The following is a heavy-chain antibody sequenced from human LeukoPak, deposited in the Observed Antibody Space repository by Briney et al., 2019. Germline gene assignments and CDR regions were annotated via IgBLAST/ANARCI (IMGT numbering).Heavy chain of an antibody. Sequence: SETLSLTCTVSGYSISSGYYWGWIRQPPGKWLEWIGSIYYSGSTYYNPSLKSRVTISVDTSKNQFSLKLSSVTAADTAVYYCARHNQWLVPCDYWGQGTLVTVSS. V-gene: IGHV4-38-2*02. CDR2: IYYSGST. CDR1: GYSISSGYY. J-gene: IGHJ4*02. CDR3: ARHNQWLVPCDY. D-gene: IGHD6-19*01.